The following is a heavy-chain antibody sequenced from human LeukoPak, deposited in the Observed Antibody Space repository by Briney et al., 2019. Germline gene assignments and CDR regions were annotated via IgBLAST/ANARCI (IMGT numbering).Heavy chain of an antibody. V-gene: IGHV4-34*01. CDR3: ARRVGSYLGDAFDI. J-gene: IGHJ3*02. CDR2: INHSGST. Sequence: SETLSLTCAVYGGSFSGYYWSWIRQPPGKGLEWIGEINHSGSTNYNPSLKSRVTISVDTSKNQFSLKLSSVTAADTAVYYCARRVGSYLGDAFDIWGQGTMVTVSS. D-gene: IGHD1-26*01. CDR1: GGSFSGYY.